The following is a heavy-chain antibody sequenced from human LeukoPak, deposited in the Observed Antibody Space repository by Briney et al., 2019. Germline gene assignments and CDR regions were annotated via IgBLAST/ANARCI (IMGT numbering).Heavy chain of an antibody. J-gene: IGHJ3*02. D-gene: IGHD4/OR15-4a*01. CDR1: VGTFSSYA. CDR3: ARSRAMGLQWGSRAVDI. V-gene: IGHV1-69*05. Sequence: SVKVSCKASVGTFSSYAISWVRQAPGQGLVWMGGIIPIFGTANYAQKFQGRVTITTDESTSTAYMELSSLRSDDTAVYYCARSRAMGLQWGSRAVDIWGEGTMVTVSS. CDR2: IIPIFGTA.